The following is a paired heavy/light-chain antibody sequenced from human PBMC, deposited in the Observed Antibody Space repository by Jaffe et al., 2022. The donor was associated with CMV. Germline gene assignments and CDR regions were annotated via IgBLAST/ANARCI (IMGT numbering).Heavy chain of an antibody. CDR1: EFSFSSYA. CDR3: ARSGKGTGPFDF. Sequence: EVQLVESGGGLVQPGGSLRLSCAVSEFSFSSYAMAWVRQAPGKGLVWVSTITSAGGSTYFADSVKGRFTISRDNSKNTLYLQMNSLTADDTAVYYCARSGKGTGPFDFRGQGTLVTVSS. CDR2: ITSAGGST. J-gene: IGHJ4*02. D-gene: IGHD1-1*01. V-gene: IGHV3-23*04.
Light chain of an antibody. CDR1: QSISSW. J-gene: IGKJ2*01. CDR3: QQYDTYPST. Sequence: DIQMTQSPSTLSASLGDRVTITCRASQSISSWLAWYQQRPGEAPKLLIYKASRLESGVPSRFSGSGSGAEFTLTISRLQPDDFATYYCQQYDTYPSTFGQGTKLEIK. V-gene: IGKV1-5*03. CDR2: KAS.